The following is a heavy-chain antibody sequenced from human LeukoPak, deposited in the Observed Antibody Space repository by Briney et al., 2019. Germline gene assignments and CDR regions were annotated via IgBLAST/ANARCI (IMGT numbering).Heavy chain of an antibody. CDR3: ARDAVDTANAV. J-gene: IGHJ6*02. D-gene: IGHD5-18*01. CDR2: INSDGSVT. Sequence: GGSLRLSCAAPGFTFTTYWMHWVRQAPGKGLVWVSHINSDGSVTSYADSVKGRFTISRDNAKNTLYLQMNSLRAEDTAVYYCARDAVDTANAVWGQGTTVTVSS. CDR1: GFTFTTYW. V-gene: IGHV3-74*01.